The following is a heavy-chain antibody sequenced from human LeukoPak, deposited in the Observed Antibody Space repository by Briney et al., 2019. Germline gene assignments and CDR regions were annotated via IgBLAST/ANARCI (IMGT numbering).Heavy chain of an antibody. J-gene: IGHJ4*02. CDR1: GYTFTGYY. Sequence: ASVKVSCKASGYTFTGYYMHWVRQAPGQGLEWMGWINPNSGGTNYAQKFQGRVTITRDTSISTAYMELSRLRSDDTAVYYCARGHSLAYYDFWSGYYTGRYFDCWGQGTLVTVSS. V-gene: IGHV1-2*02. CDR3: ARGHSLAYYDFWSGYYTGRYFDC. CDR2: INPNSGGT. D-gene: IGHD3-3*01.